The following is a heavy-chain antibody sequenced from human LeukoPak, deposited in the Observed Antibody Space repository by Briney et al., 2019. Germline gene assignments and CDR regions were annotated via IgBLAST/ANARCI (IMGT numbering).Heavy chain of an antibody. J-gene: IGHJ4*02. Sequence: RASETLSLTCTVSGYSISSGYYWGWIRQPPGKGLEWIGSIYHSGSTYYNPSLKSRVTISVDTSKNQFSLKLSSVTAADTAVYYCARDKLVVAPAPFDYWGQGTLVTVSS. D-gene: IGHD2-15*01. V-gene: IGHV4-38-2*02. CDR3: ARDKLVVAPAPFDY. CDR1: GYSISSGYY. CDR2: IYHSGST.